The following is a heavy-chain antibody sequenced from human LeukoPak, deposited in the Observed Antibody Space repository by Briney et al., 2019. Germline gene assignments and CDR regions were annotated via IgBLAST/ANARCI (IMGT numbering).Heavy chain of an antibody. D-gene: IGHD3-16*01. CDR1: GGSMRSGSYY. V-gene: IGHV4-39*07. CDR2: IYYSGMP. J-gene: IGHJ4*02. CDR3: ARDGGTATHSQFDY. Sequence: SETLSLTCTVSGGSMRSGSYYWGWIRQLPGRGLEWIGSIYYSGMPYYNPSLKSRVTMSVDTSKNQFSLRLNSVTAADAAIYFCARDGGTATHSQFDYWGQGTLVTVSS.